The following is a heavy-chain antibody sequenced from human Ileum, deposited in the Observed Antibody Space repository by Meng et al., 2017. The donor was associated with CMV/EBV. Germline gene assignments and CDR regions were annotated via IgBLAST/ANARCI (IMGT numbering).Heavy chain of an antibody. Sequence: QWRLQWPGPGLWKPSETLSLTCTVSRGSISSSDYYWGWVRQPPGKGLEWIASIHSGGGTYYNPSLQSRVTISVDTSKNQFSLKLSSVTAADTAVYYCARVWGIAVRPLDYWGQGTLVTVSS. V-gene: IGHV4-39*07. CDR1: RGSISSSDYY. J-gene: IGHJ4*02. D-gene: IGHD6-6*01. CDR2: IHSGGGT. CDR3: ARVWGIAVRPLDY.